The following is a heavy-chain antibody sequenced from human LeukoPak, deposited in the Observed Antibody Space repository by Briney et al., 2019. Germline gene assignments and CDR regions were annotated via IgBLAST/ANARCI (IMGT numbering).Heavy chain of an antibody. D-gene: IGHD3-16*01. J-gene: IGHJ4*02. Sequence: GGSLRLSCAASGFTFSNAWMSWVRQAPGKGLEWVGRIKSKIDGGTTDYAAPVKGRFAISRDDSKNTLYLQMNSLKTEDTAVYYCTTDGGRKSRPYHFDYWGQGTLVTVSS. V-gene: IGHV3-15*01. CDR2: IKSKIDGGTT. CDR3: TTDGGRKSRPYHFDY. CDR1: GFTFSNAW.